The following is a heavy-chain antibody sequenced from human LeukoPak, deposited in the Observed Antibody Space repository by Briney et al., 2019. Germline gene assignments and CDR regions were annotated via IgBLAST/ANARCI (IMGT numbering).Heavy chain of an antibody. J-gene: IGHJ4*02. CDR1: GFDFSNYW. D-gene: IGHD5-12*01. CDR3: ARAGGYSGYDSYYFDY. Sequence: PGGSLRLSCAASGFDFSNYWMYWVRQAPGKGLEWVANIKQDGSEKYYVDSVRGRFTISRDNAKNSLSLQMNSLRAEDTAVYYCARAGGYSGYDSYYFDYWGQGTLVTVSS. V-gene: IGHV3-7*01. CDR2: IKQDGSEK.